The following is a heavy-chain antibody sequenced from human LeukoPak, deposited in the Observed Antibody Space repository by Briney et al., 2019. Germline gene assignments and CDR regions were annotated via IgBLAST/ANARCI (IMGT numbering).Heavy chain of an antibody. J-gene: IGHJ5*02. CDR3: ARDQGIVVVPAAAGLDP. CDR2: ISAYNGNT. CDR1: GYTFTSYG. V-gene: IGHV1-18*01. D-gene: IGHD2-2*01. Sequence: GASVKVSCKASGYTFTSYGISWVRQAPGQGLEWMGWISAYNGNTNYAQKLQGRVTMTTDTSTSTAYMELRSLRSDDTAVYYCARDQGIVVVPAAAGLDPWGQGTLVTVS.